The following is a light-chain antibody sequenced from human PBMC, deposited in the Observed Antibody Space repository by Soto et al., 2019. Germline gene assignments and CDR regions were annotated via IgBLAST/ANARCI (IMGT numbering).Light chain of an antibody. Sequence: EIVMTQSPATLSVSPGERATLSCRASQSVSSNLAWYQQKPGQAPRLVIYGASTRATGIPDRFSGSGSGTEFTLTISSPQSEDFAVYYCQQYNNWPPTCGQGTRLDIK. V-gene: IGKV3-15*01. J-gene: IGKJ5*01. CDR1: QSVSSN. CDR2: GAS. CDR3: QQYNNWPPT.